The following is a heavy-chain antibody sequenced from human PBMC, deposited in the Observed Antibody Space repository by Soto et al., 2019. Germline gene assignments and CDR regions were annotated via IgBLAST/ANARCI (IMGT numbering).Heavy chain of an antibody. CDR3: VGDYNDGIGRYDY. V-gene: IGHV3-30-3*01. CDR2: ISYDGSNK. D-gene: IGHD1-1*01. J-gene: IGHJ4*02. Sequence: QVQLEESGGAVVQPGRSLRLSCAASGFAFSSYAMHWVRQAPGKGLEWVAGISYDGSNKYYADSVKGRYTISRDNSKSTLFLQMNSLSTDDTAVYYCVGDYNDGIGRYDYWGQGTPVTVSS. CDR1: GFAFSSYA.